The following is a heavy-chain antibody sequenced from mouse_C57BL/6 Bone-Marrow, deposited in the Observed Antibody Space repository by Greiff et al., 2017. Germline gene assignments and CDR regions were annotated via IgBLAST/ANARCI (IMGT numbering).Heavy chain of an antibody. CDR2: IDPETGGT. D-gene: IGHD1-1*01. J-gene: IGHJ1*03. CDR3: TRWNFEYYGSSYGYWYFDV. Sequence: QVQLQQSGAELVRPGASVTLSCKASGYTFTDYEMHWVKQTPVHGLEWIGAIDPETGGTAYNQKFKGKAILTADKSSSTAYMELRSLTSEDSAVYYCTRWNFEYYGSSYGYWYFDVWGTGTTVTVSS. CDR1: GYTFTDYE. V-gene: IGHV1-15*01.